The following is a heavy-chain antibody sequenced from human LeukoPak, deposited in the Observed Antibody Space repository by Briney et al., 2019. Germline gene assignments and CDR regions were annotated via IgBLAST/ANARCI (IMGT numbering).Heavy chain of an antibody. CDR3: AKDAAGSSWPYYFDY. D-gene: IGHD6-13*01. J-gene: IGHJ4*02. CDR2: IYYSGST. V-gene: IGHV4-59*01. Sequence: PSETLSLTCNVSGGSISSYYWSWIRQPPGKGLEWIGYIYYSGSTKYNPSLKSRVTISVDTSKNQFSLKLSSVTAADTAVYYCAKDAAGSSWPYYFDYWGQGTLVTVSS. CDR1: GGSISSYY.